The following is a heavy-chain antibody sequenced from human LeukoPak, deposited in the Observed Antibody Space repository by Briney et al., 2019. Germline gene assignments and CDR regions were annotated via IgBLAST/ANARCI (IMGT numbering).Heavy chain of an antibody. CDR1: GYTFTSYD. CDR2: ISAYNGNT. D-gene: IGHD3-10*01. CDR3: ARAYYGSGSYGRRGFDY. Sequence: GASVKVSCRASGYTFTSYDINWVRQATGQGLEWMGWISAYNGNTNYAQKLQGRVTMTTDTSTSTAYMELRSLRSDDTAVYYCARAYYGSGSYGRRGFDYWGQGTLVTVSS. J-gene: IGHJ4*02. V-gene: IGHV1-18*01.